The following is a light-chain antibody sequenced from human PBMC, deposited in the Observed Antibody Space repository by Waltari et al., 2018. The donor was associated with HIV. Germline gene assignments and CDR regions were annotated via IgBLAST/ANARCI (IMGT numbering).Light chain of an antibody. CDR1: NSDTGNFDF. V-gene: IGLV2-8*01. CDR3: SSYATTNDFYVL. CDR2: EVY. J-gene: IGLJ2*01. Sequence: QSALTQPPPASGSPGQTVTISSTGTNSDTGNFDFFPCSQQHPGKPPKLIISEVYKRPSGVPNRFSGSKSGNTASLTVSGLQAEDEADYYCSSYATTNDFYVLFGGGTKLTVL.